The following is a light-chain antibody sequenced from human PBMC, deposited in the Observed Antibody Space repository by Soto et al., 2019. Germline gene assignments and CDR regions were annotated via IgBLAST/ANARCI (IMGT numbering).Light chain of an antibody. V-gene: IGKV1-12*01. J-gene: IGKJ2*01. CDR3: QQANSFPHT. CDR1: QGISSW. Sequence: DIQMTQSPSSVSASVGDRVTITWRASQGISSWLAWYQQKPGKAPKFLIYATSSLQSGVLSRFSGNGSETDLTLTMSSLLPEDFATYYCQQANSFPHTFGQETKLEIK. CDR2: ATS.